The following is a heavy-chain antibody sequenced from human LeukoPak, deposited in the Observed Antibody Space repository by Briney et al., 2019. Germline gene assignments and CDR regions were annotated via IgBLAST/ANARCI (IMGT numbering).Heavy chain of an antibody. CDR2: ISGSGGST. Sequence: GGSLRLSCAASGFTFSSYATSWVRQAPGKGLEWVSAISGSGGSTYYADSVKGRSTISRDNSKNTLYLQMNSLRAEDTAVYYCAKDGGSVVPADTFDYWGQGTLVTVSS. D-gene: IGHD2-2*01. CDR1: GFTFSSYA. J-gene: IGHJ4*02. CDR3: AKDGGSVVPADTFDY. V-gene: IGHV3-23*01.